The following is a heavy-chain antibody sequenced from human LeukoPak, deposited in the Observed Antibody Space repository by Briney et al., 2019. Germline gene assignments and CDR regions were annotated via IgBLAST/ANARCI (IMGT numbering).Heavy chain of an antibody. CDR3: ARSGYDYDYVWGSYRYPPYGLDY. J-gene: IGHJ4*02. Sequence: SETLSLTCTVSGGSISSYYWSWVRQPPGKGLEWIGYIYYSGSTNYNPSLKSRLTISLDTSKRQFSLKLSSVTAADTAVYYCARSGYDYDYVWGSYRYPPYGLDYWGQGTLVTVSS. V-gene: IGHV4-59*08. CDR2: IYYSGST. D-gene: IGHD3-16*02. CDR1: GGSISSYY.